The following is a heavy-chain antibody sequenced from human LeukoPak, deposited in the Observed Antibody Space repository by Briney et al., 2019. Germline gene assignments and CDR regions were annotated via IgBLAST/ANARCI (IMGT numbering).Heavy chain of an antibody. CDR2: IGSRANTYAT. J-gene: IGHJ3*02. V-gene: IGHV3-73*01. CDR1: GFTFSGSA. D-gene: IGHD6-19*01. Sequence: PGGSLGLSCAASGFTFSGSAMHWVRQASGKGLEWVGRIGSRANTYATAYAASVKGRFTISRDDPKNRAYLQMNSLKTEDTAVYYCTRHSDSGGWYAGIDAFDIWGQGTMVTVSS. CDR3: TRHSDSGGWYAGIDAFDI.